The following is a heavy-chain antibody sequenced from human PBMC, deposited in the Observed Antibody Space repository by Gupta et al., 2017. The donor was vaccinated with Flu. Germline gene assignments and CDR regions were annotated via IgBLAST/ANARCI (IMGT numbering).Heavy chain of an antibody. CDR1: GGSIRSSSYY. CDR3: ARRPNSLKPNWFDP. Sequence: QLQLQESGPGLVKPSETLSLTCTVSGGSIRSSSYYWGWIRQPPGKGREWIGSIYYSGSTYYTPSLKSRVTISVDTSKNQFSLKLSSVTAADTAVYYCARRPNSLKPNWFDPWGQGTLVTVSS. J-gene: IGHJ5*02. CDR2: IYYSGST. V-gene: IGHV4-39*01. D-gene: IGHD2-8*01.